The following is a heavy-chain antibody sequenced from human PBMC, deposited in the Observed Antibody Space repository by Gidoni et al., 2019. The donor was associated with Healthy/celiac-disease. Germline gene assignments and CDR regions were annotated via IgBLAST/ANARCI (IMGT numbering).Heavy chain of an antibody. D-gene: IGHD4-17*01. CDR2: ISGIGGST. V-gene: IGHV3-23*04. J-gene: IGHJ4*02. CDR3: AKPSSTVTTGYFDY. CDR1: GVTVSSYS. Sequence: EVQLVESGRGWVKPGGSLRRSCEASGVTVSSYSMSWVRQAPGKGLDLVSAISGIGGSTYYADSVKGRFTISRDNSKNTLYLQMNSLRAEDTAVYYCAKPSSTVTTGYFDYWGQGTLVTVSS.